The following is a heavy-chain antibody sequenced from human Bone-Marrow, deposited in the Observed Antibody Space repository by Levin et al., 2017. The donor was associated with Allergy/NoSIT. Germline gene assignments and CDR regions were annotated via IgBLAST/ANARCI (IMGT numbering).Heavy chain of an antibody. CDR3: ARSTAMVKELGWGRGMDV. CDR1: GYTFTGYY. V-gene: IGHV1-2*02. J-gene: IGHJ6*02. Sequence: ASVKVSCKASGYTFTGYYMHWVRQAPGQGLEWMGWINPNSGGTNYAQKFQGRVTMTRDTSISTAYMELSRLRSDDTAVYYCARSTAMVKELGWGRGMDVWGQGTTVTVSS. D-gene: IGHD5-18*01. CDR2: INPNSGGT.